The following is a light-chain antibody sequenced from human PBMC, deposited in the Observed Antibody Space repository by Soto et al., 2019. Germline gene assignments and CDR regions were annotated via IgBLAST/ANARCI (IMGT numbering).Light chain of an antibody. V-gene: IGKV3-11*01. CDR2: DAS. Sequence: IGLTQSPATLSLSPGERATLSFRASQSVSSYLAWYQQKHGQAPRFLIYDASNRATGIPARFSGSGYGTDFTLTISSLETEDFALYYCQQYVTSAITFGQGTRLEIK. CDR1: QSVSSY. J-gene: IGKJ5*01. CDR3: QQYVTSAIT.